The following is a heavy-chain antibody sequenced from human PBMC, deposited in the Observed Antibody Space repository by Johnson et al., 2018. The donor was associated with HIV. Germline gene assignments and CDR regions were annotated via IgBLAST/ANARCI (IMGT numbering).Heavy chain of an antibody. J-gene: IGHJ3*02. D-gene: IGHD6-13*01. V-gene: IGHV3-48*03. Sequence: EKLVESGGGLVQPGRSLRLSCAASGFTFDDYAMHWVRQAPGKGLEWISYISNSGSTIYYVDSVKGRFTISRDNAKNSLYLQMNSLKTEDTAVYYCTAALRVKGIWGQGTMVTVSS. CDR3: TAALRVKGI. CDR1: GFTFDDYA. CDR2: ISNSGSTI.